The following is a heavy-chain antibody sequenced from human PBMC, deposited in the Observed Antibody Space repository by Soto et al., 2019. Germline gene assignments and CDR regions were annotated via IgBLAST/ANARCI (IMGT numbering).Heavy chain of an antibody. CDR3: ARRDYCSGGNCSARILYGMDV. V-gene: IGHV4-34*01. Sequence: PSETLSLTCAVYGGSFSGYDWSLIRQPPGKGLECIWEINHSGSANYNPSLKSRVTISVDTSKNQFSLKLSSVTAADTAVYYCARRDYCSGGNCSARILYGMDVWGQGTTVTVSS. CDR1: GGSFSGYD. J-gene: IGHJ6*02. CDR2: INHSGSA. D-gene: IGHD2-15*01.